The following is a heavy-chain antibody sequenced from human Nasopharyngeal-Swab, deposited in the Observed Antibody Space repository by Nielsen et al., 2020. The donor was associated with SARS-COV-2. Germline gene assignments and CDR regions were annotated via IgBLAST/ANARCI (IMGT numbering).Heavy chain of an antibody. J-gene: IGHJ4*02. CDR1: GGSLSDYY. Sequence: SQTLSLTCAVFGGSLSDYYWTWIRQPPGKGLEWIGETNHSGSSNYNPSLKRRVTISVDTSKNQFSLNLNSVTAADTAVYYCARGAAAADYWGQGTLVTVSS. V-gene: IGHV4-34*01. CDR2: TNHSGSS. D-gene: IGHD6-13*01. CDR3: ARGAAAADY.